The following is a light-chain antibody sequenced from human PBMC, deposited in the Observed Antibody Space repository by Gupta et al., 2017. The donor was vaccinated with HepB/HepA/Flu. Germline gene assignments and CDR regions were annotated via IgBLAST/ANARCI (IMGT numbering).Light chain of an antibody. CDR3: QVWDSSSDHVV. CDR2: YDS. J-gene: IGLJ2*01. CDR1: NIGSKS. Sequence: SYVLTQPPSVSVAPGKTARTTCGGNNIGSKSVHWYQQKPGQAPVLVIYYDSDRPSGIPERFSGSNSGNTATLTISRVEAGDEADYYCQVWDSSSDHVVFGGGIKLTVL. V-gene: IGLV3-21*04.